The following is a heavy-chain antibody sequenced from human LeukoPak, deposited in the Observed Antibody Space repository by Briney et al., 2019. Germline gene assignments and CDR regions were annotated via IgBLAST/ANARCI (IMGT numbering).Heavy chain of an antibody. D-gene: IGHD6-13*01. Sequence: GGSLRLSCAASGFTFSSFWMHWVRQAPGKGLVWVSHINTDGSSTNYADSVKGRFTISRDNSKNTLYLQMNSLRAEDTAVYYCAKDQRYSSSWYGSWGQGTLVTVSS. V-gene: IGHV3-74*01. CDR3: AKDQRYSSSWYGS. J-gene: IGHJ5*02. CDR2: INTDGSST. CDR1: GFTFSSFW.